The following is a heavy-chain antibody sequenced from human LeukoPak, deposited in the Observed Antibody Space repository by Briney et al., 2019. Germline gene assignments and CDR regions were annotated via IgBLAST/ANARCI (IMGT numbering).Heavy chain of an antibody. D-gene: IGHD2/OR15-2a*01. J-gene: IGHJ4*02. CDR3: ARHNNLGSDY. CDR1: GYSFTSYW. Sequence: GESLKTSSKGSGYSFTSYWIGWVRQMPGRGREWMGIIYPGDSDTRYSPSFQGQVTISADKSISTAYLQWSSLKSSDTAMYYCARHNNLGSDYWGQGTLVTVSS. CDR2: IYPGDSDT. V-gene: IGHV5-51*01.